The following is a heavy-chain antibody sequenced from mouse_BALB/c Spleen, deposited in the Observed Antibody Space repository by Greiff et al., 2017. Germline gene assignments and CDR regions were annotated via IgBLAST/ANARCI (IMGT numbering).Heavy chain of an antibody. J-gene: IGHJ2*01. D-gene: IGHD1-2*01. CDR2: ISYSGST. CDR3: ARLTTATVDY. CDR1: GYSITSDYA. V-gene: IGHV3-2*02. Sequence: VQLKESGPGLVKPSQSLSLTCTVTGYSITSDYAWNWIRQFPGNKLEWMGYISYSGSTSYNPSLKSRISITRDTSKNQFFLQLNSVTTEDTATYYCARLTTATVDYWGQGTTLTVSS.